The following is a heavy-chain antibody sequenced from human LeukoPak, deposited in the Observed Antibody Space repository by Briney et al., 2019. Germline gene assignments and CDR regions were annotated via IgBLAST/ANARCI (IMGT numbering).Heavy chain of an antibody. Sequence: GGSLRLSCAASGFTFKKYAMNWVPRAPGKGLEWGSSISITGYYINDADSVKARFNISRDNSKNSLYLQMNSLRDEDTAVYYCTRGLVSSEYPPTFVPDFWGQGTLVTVSS. D-gene: IGHD2/OR15-2a*01. CDR3: TRGLVSSEYPPTFVPDF. CDR1: GFTFKKYA. J-gene: IGHJ4*02. V-gene: IGHV3-21*01. CDR2: ISITGYYI.